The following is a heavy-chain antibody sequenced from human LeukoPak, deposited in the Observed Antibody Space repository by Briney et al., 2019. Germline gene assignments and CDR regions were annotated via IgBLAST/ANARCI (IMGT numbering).Heavy chain of an antibody. CDR1: GGSFSGYY. V-gene: IGHV4-34*01. Sequence: SETLSLTCAVYGGSFSGYYWSWIRQPPGKGLEWMGEINHSGSTNYNPSLKSRVTISVDTSKNQYSLKLSSVTAAVTAVYYCARGNSPLGELFYGGQGTLVTVSS. CDR3: ARGNSPLGELFY. J-gene: IGHJ4*02. D-gene: IGHD3-16*01. CDR2: INHSGST.